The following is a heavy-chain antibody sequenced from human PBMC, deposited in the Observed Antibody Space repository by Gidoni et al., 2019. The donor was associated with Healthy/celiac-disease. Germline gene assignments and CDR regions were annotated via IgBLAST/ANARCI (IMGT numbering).Heavy chain of an antibody. V-gene: IGHV4-39*01. Sequence: QLQLQESGPGLVKPSETLSLTCTVSGGSISSSSYYWGWIRQPPGKGLEWIGSIYYSGSTYYNPSLKSRVTISVDTSKNQFSLKLSSVTAADTAVYYCARQLAAPGDYFDYWGQGTLVTVSS. D-gene: IGHD1-1*01. CDR3: ARQLAAPGDYFDY. CDR1: GGSISSSSYY. J-gene: IGHJ4*02. CDR2: IYYSGST.